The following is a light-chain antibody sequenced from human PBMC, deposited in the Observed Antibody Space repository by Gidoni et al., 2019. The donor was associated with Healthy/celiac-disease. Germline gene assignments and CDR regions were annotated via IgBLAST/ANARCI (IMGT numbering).Light chain of an antibody. CDR3: QAWDSSNGV. V-gene: IGLV3-1*01. J-gene: IGLJ2*01. CDR1: KLGDKY. Sequence: SYELTQPPSVSVPPGQTASITCSGGKLGDKYACWYQQKPGQSPVLVIYQDTKRPSGIPERFSGSNSWNTATLTISGTQAMDEADYYCQAWDSSNGVFGGGTKLTVL. CDR2: QDT.